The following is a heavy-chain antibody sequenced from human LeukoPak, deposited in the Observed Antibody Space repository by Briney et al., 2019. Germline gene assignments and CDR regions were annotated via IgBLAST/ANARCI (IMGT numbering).Heavy chain of an antibody. V-gene: IGHV4-59*01. Sequence: SETLSLTCTVSGGSISSYYWSWIRQPPGKGLEWIRYIYYSGSTNYNPSLKSRVTISVDTSKNQFSLKLSSVTAADTAVYYCARVQGTAMVTPYYYYYMDVWGKGTTVTVSS. CDR1: GGSISSYY. D-gene: IGHD5-18*01. CDR2: IYYSGST. J-gene: IGHJ6*03. CDR3: ARVQGTAMVTPYYYYYMDV.